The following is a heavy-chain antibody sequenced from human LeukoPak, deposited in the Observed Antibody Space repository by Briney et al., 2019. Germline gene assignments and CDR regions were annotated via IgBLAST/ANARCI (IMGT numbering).Heavy chain of an antibody. CDR3: AKAPAYITMTVVAREGEEYFQH. J-gene: IGHJ1*01. V-gene: IGHV3-23*01. CDR2: ISGSGGST. Sequence: PGGSLRLSCAASGFTFSSYAMSWVRQAPGKGLEWVSAISGSGGSTYYADSVKGRFTISRDNSKNTLYLRLNYLRAEDTAVYYCAKAPAYITMTVVAREGEEYFQHWGQGTLVTVSS. D-gene: IGHD3-22*01. CDR1: GFTFSSYA.